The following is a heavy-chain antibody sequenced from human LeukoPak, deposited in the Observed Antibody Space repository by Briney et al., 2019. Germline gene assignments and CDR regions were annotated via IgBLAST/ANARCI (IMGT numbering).Heavy chain of an antibody. D-gene: IGHD3-22*01. V-gene: IGHV4-39*01. Sequence: SETLSLTRTVSGGSISSSSYYWGWIRQPPGKGLEWIGSIYYSGSTYYNPSLKSRVTISVDTSKNQFSLKLSSVTAADTAVYYCARSFPTYYYDSSGYVDYWGQGTLVTVSS. CDR1: GGSISSSSYY. CDR3: ARSFPTYYYDSSGYVDY. J-gene: IGHJ4*02. CDR2: IYYSGST.